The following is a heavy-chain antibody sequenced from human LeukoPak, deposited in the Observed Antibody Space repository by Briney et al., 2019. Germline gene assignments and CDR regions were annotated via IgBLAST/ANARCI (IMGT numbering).Heavy chain of an antibody. Sequence: EASVKVSWKASGYTFTSYGISWVRQAPAQGLEWMGWISAYNGNTNYAQKLQGRVTMTTGTSTSTAYMELRSLRSGDTAVYYCARDSGYENYYYYGMDVWGQGTTVTVSS. CDR1: GYTFTSYG. D-gene: IGHD5-12*01. V-gene: IGHV1-18*01. CDR3: ARDSGYENYYYYGMDV. CDR2: ISAYNGNT. J-gene: IGHJ6*02.